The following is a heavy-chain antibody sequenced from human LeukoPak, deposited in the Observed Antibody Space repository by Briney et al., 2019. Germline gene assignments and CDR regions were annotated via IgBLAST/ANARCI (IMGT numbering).Heavy chain of an antibody. CDR2: IKSKTDGGTT. Sequence: GGSLRLSCAASGFTFSNAWMSWVRQAPGKGLEWVGRIKSKTDGGTTDYAAPVKGRFTISRDDSKSIAYLQMNSLKTEDTAVYYCSRDQYRYNYGSGSSGLFDYWGQGTLVTVSS. CDR1: GFTFSNAW. V-gene: IGHV3-15*01. CDR3: SRDQYRYNYGSGSSGLFDY. J-gene: IGHJ4*02. D-gene: IGHD3-10*01.